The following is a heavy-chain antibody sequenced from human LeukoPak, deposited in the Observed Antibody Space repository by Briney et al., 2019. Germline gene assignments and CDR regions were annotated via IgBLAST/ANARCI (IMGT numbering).Heavy chain of an antibody. J-gene: IGHJ4*02. V-gene: IGHV1-46*01. CDR1: GYTFTSYY. CDR3: AREVYYDFWSGYHTAYFDY. CDR2: INTSGGST. Sequence: ASVKVSCKASGYTFTSYYMHWVRQAPGQGPEWMGVINTSGGSTSYAQKFQGRVTMTRDTSTSTVYMELSSLRSEDTAVYYCAREVYYDFWSGYHTAYFDYWGQGTLVTVSS. D-gene: IGHD3-3*01.